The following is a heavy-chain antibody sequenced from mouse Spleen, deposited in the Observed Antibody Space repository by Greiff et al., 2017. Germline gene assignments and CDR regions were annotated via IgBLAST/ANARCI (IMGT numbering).Heavy chain of an antibody. CDR3: ARCNYGYPDY. J-gene: IGHJ2*01. CDR1: GFTFTDYY. V-gene: IGHV7-3*01. CDR2: IRNKANGYTT. Sequence: EVKLMESGGGLVQPGGSLSLSCAASGFTFTDYYMSWVRQPPGKALEWLGFIRNKANGYTTEYSASVKGRFTISRDNSQSILYLQMNALRAEDSATYYCARCNYGYPDYWGQGTTLTVSS. D-gene: IGHD1-2*01.